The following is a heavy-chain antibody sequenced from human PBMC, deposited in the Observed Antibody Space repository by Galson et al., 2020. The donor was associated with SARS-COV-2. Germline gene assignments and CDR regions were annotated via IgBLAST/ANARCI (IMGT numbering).Heavy chain of an antibody. J-gene: IGHJ6*02. CDR2: MNPNSGNT. CDR3: ARGPWYYDSSGYYEAYGMDV. D-gene: IGHD3-22*01. Sequence: ASVQVSCKASGYTFTSYDINWVRQATGQGLEWMGWMNPNSGNTGYAQKFQGRVTMTRNTSISTAYMELSSLRSEDTAVYYCARGPWYYDSSGYYEAYGMDVWGQGTTVTVSS. V-gene: IGHV1-8*01. CDR1: GYTFTSYD.